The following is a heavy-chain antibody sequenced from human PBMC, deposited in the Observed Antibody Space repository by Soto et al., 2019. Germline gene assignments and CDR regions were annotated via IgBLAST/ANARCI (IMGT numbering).Heavy chain of an antibody. J-gene: IGHJ5*02. V-gene: IGHV4-59*01. CDR2: IYYSGST. CDR3: ARLKWELRYRAGETEFDP. Sequence: SETLSLTCTVSGGSISSYYWSWIRQPPGKGLEWIGYIYYSGSTNYNPSLKSRVTISVDTSKNQFSLKLSSVTAADTAVYYCARLKWELRYRAGETEFDPWGQGTLVTVS. D-gene: IGHD1-26*01. CDR1: GGSISSYY.